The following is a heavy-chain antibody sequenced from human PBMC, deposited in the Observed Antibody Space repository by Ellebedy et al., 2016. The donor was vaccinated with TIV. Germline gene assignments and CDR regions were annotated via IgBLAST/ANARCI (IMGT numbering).Heavy chain of an antibody. Sequence: GESLKISXAASGFTFSSYAMSWVRQAPGKGLEWVSAISGSGGSTYYADSVKGRFTISRDNSKNTLYLQMNSLRAEDTAVYYCAKIFGGRRVAYYFDYWGQGTLVTVSS. V-gene: IGHV3-23*01. CDR2: ISGSGGST. CDR1: GFTFSSYA. D-gene: IGHD3-10*01. CDR3: AKIFGGRRVAYYFDY. J-gene: IGHJ4*02.